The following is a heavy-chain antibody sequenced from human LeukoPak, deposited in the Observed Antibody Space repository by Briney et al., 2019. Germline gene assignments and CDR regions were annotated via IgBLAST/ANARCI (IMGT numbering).Heavy chain of an antibody. CDR1: GFTFTTYT. CDR3: ARGGPYYYYGMDV. Sequence: GGSLRLSCAASGFTFTTYTISWVRQTPAKGLEWVSAISGSATSTYYADSVKGRFTISRDNSKNTLYLQMSSLRAEDTAIYYCARGGPYYYYGMDVWGKGTTVTVSS. V-gene: IGHV3-23*01. J-gene: IGHJ6*04. CDR2: ISGSATST.